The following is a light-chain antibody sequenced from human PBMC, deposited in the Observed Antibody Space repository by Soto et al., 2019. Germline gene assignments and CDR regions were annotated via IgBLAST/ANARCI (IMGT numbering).Light chain of an antibody. CDR1: QSISNN. Sequence: DIVMTQSPATLSVSPGDRATLSCRASQSISNNLAWYQHKPGQAPRLLIYDASTRATGVPARFSGSGSGTEFAVTISGLQSEDFAVYYCQQCTNWPPYTFGQGTKLEIK. CDR3: QQCTNWPPYT. J-gene: IGKJ2*01. V-gene: IGKV3-15*01. CDR2: DAS.